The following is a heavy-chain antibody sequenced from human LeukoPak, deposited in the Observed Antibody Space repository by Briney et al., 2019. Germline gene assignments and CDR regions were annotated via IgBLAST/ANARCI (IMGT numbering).Heavy chain of an antibody. CDR2: INPNSGGT. CDR3: ARVEVVGPFDY. D-gene: IGHD2-15*01. J-gene: IGHJ4*02. V-gene: IGHV1-2*02. Sequence: ASVKVSCKASGYTFTGYYMHWVRQAPGQGLEWMGWINPNSGGTNCAQKFQGRVTMTRDTSISTAYMELSRLRSDDTAVYYCARVEVVGPFDYWGQGTLVTVSS. CDR1: GYTFTGYY.